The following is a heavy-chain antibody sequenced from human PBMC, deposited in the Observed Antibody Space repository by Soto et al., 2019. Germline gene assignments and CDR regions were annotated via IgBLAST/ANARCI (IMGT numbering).Heavy chain of an antibody. CDR3: ARPPGYGDYVFAY. J-gene: IGHJ4*02. Sequence: ASVKVSCKASGYTFTSYGISWVRQAPGQGLEWMGWISAYNGNTNYAQKLQGRVTMTTDTSTSTVYMELSSLRSEDTAVYYCARPPGYGDYVFAYWGQGTLVTVSS. CDR1: GYTFTSYG. V-gene: IGHV1-18*01. CDR2: ISAYNGNT. D-gene: IGHD4-17*01.